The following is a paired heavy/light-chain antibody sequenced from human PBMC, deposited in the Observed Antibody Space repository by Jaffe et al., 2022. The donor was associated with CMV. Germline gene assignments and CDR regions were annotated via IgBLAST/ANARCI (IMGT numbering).Heavy chain of an antibody. CDR3: ARDLSAGGASQN. J-gene: IGHJ4*02. D-gene: IGHD3-16*01. Sequence: EVHLLESGGGLVQPGGSLRLSCVASGFTFTRYAMTWVRQAPGKGLEWVSGVSGSGATTWYADSVKGRFTISRDISRNTLYLQMNNLRAEDTAVYYCARDLSAGGASQNWGQGTLVTVSS. CDR1: GFTFTRYA. CDR2: VSGSGATT. V-gene: IGHV3-23*01.
Light chain of an antibody. CDR1: QGITNY. Sequence: IQLTQSPSSLSASVGDRVTITCRASQGITNYLAWYQQKPGKAPRLLIYAASALHTGVPSRFSGSGSGTDFALTISSLQPDDFATYYCQQLDSFPLTFGGGTKVEI. J-gene: IGKJ4*01. V-gene: IGKV1-9*01. CDR2: AAS. CDR3: QQLDSFPLT.